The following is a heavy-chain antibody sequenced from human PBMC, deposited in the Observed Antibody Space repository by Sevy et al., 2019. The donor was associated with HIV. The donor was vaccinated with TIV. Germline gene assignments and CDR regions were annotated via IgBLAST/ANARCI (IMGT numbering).Heavy chain of an antibody. D-gene: IGHD1-26*01. CDR1: GFTFSTKW. CDR3: ARDGGRGWDFDL. J-gene: IGHJ2*01. CDR2: IKQDGSEK. V-gene: IGHV3-7*01. Sequence: GSLRLSCAAFGFTFSTKWMNWVRQAPGKGLEWVANIKQDGSEKHYVDSVKGRFTISRDNAKNSLYLQMNTLTVEGTAVYYCARDGGRGWDFDLWGRGTLVTVSS.